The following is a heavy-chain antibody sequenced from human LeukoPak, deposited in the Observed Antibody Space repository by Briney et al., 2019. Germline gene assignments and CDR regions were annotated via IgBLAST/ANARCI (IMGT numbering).Heavy chain of an antibody. D-gene: IGHD1-26*01. CDR2: IYPGDSDT. V-gene: IGHV5-51*01. J-gene: IGHJ4*02. CDR1: GYSFTNYW. CDR3: ARRSGSFQGDYNFDY. Sequence: GASLKISCKGSGYSFTNYWIAWVRPMPGKGLEWMGIIYPGDSDTRYSPSFQGQVTISADKSISTAYLQWSSLKASDTAMYYCARRSGSFQGDYNFDYWGQGTLVTVSS.